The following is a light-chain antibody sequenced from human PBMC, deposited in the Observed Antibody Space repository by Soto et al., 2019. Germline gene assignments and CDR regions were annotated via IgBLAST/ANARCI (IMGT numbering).Light chain of an antibody. V-gene: IGKV3-15*01. Sequence: EIVMTQSPATLSVSPGERATLSCRASENIYTNLAWYQQKPGQAPRLLFYGASTRATGLPARFSGTGSGTEFTLTINILQAEDSAVYYCQQYYNWPRTFGQGTRLEI. CDR2: GAS. CDR1: ENIYTN. J-gene: IGKJ5*01. CDR3: QQYYNWPRT.